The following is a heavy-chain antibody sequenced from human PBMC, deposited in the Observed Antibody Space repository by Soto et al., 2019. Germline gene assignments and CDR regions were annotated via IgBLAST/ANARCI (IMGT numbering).Heavy chain of an antibody. Sequence: SETLSLTCTVSGGSMSSYYWSWIRQPAGKGPQWIGRMFSSGSTNYNPSLKSRVTMSLDTSKNQFSLYLRSVTAADTAVYYCARGTTDSGKNWFDSWGQGTPVTVSS. V-gene: IGHV4-4*07. D-gene: IGHD1-1*01. CDR1: GGSMSSYY. CDR3: ARGTTDSGKNWFDS. J-gene: IGHJ5*01. CDR2: MFSSGST.